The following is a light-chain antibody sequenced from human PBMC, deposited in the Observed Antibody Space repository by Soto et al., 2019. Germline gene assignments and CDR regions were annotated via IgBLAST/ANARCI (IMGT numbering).Light chain of an antibody. CDR3: QQLDKHGFT. V-gene: IGKV3-11*01. Sequence: EIVLTQSPATLSLSPGERATLSCRASQSVSSYLAWYQQKPGQAPRLLIYDTSNRATGIPARFSGSGSGTDFTLTISSLAAEYFAVYYCQQLDKHGFTFGPGTKVDIK. CDR1: QSVSSY. CDR2: DTS. J-gene: IGKJ3*01.